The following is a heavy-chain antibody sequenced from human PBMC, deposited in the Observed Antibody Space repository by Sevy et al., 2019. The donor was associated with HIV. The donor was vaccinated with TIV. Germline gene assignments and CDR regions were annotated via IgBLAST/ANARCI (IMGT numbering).Heavy chain of an antibody. J-gene: IGHJ4*02. CDR1: GYTLTELS. V-gene: IGHV1-24*01. D-gene: IGHD3-22*01. CDR2: FDPENGET. CDR3: ATTKDYYDSSGYPFDY. Sequence: ASVKVSCKVSGYTLTELSMHWLRQAPGKGLEWVGSFDPENGETVYEHNFQGRVSMTEDTSTDTAYMEVISLKFEDTAVYYCATTKDYYDSSGYPFDYWGQGTLVTVSS.